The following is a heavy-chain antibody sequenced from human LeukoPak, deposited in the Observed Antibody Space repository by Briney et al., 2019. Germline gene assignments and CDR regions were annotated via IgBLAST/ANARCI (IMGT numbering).Heavy chain of an antibody. CDR1: GYTFTGYY. CDR2: INPNNGAT. Sequence: ASVKVSCKASGYTFTGYYMHWVRQAPGQGLEWMGRINPNNGATNYAQKLQGRVTITGDTSISTAYMELSSLRSEDTAVYYCARGKAYCGGDCYPYNWFDPWGQGTLVTVSS. CDR3: ARGKAYCGGDCYPYNWFDP. D-gene: IGHD2-21*02. J-gene: IGHJ5*02. V-gene: IGHV1-2*06.